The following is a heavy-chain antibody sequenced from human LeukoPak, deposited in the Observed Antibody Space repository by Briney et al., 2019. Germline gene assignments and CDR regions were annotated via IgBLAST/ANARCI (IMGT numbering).Heavy chain of an antibody. CDR3: TRDSGTTGEVKFDP. Sequence: SETLSLTCSVSGGSISSYFLSWIRQPAGKGLEWIGRIHSRTTTYNPSLKSRVTMSLDTSKNQVSLTLRSVTAADTALYYCTRDSGTTGEVKFDPWGQGTLVTVSS. V-gene: IGHV4-4*07. J-gene: IGHJ5*02. CDR2: IHSRTT. D-gene: IGHD4-17*01. CDR1: GGSISSYF.